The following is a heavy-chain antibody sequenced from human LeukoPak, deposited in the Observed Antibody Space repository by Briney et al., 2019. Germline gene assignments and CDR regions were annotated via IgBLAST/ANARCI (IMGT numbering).Heavy chain of an antibody. D-gene: IGHD3-10*02. Sequence: GGSLRLSCAASGFTFSSYEMNWVRQAPGKGLQWFSYISSSGSTIYYADSVKVRFTISRDNAKTSLYLQMNSLRAEDTAVYYCAELGITMIGGVWGKGTTVTISS. V-gene: IGHV3-48*03. J-gene: IGHJ6*04. CDR2: ISSSGSTI. CDR1: GFTFSSYE. CDR3: AELGITMIGGV.